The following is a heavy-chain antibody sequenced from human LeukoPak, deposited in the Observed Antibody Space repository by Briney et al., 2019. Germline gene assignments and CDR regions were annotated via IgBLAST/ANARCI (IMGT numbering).Heavy chain of an antibody. D-gene: IGHD6-6*01. V-gene: IGHV1-18*01. CDR2: ISAYNGNT. J-gene: IGHJ6*02. CDR3: ARPRIAAPYYGMDV. Sequence: ASVKVSCKASGYTFTSYGISWVRQAPGQGLEWMGWISAYNGNTNYAQKLQGRVTMTTDTSTSTAYMELRSLRSDDTAVYYCARPRIAAPYYGMDVWGQGTTVTVSS. CDR1: GYTFTSYG.